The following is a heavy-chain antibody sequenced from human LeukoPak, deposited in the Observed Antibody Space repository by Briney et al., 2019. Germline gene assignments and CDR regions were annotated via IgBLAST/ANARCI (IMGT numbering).Heavy chain of an antibody. CDR3: ARYGADGSSSWPLDY. D-gene: IGHD6-13*01. Sequence: GASVKVSCKASGYTFTSYGISWVRQAPGQGLEWMGWISAYNGNTNYAQKLQGRVTMTTDTSTSTAYMELRSLRSDDTAVYYCARYGADGSSSWPLDYWGQGTLVTVSS. J-gene: IGHJ4*02. V-gene: IGHV1-18*01. CDR2: ISAYNGNT. CDR1: GYTFTSYG.